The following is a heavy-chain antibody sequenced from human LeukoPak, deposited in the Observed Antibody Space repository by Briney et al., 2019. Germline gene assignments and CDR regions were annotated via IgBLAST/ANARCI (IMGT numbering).Heavy chain of an antibody. V-gene: IGHV5-51*01. CDR2: IFPGDSDT. J-gene: IGHJ4*02. CDR1: GYSFTSYW. CDR3: ARQWGGSGQDYDY. D-gene: IGHD6-19*01. Sequence: GESLKISCKGSGYSFTSYWIGWVRQMPGKGLEWMGIIFPGDSDTRYSPSFQGQVTISADKSISTAYLQWSSLRASDTAIYYCARQWGGSGQDYDYWGQGTLVTASS.